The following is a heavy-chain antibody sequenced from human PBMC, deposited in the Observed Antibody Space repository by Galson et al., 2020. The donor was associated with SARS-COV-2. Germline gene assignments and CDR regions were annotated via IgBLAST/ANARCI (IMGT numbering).Heavy chain of an antibody. CDR2: IRYDGSNK. CDR3: ATAPYGGHPN. V-gene: IGHV3-30*02. CDR1: GFTFSNYG. D-gene: IGHD4-17*01. J-gene: IGHJ4*02. Sequence: QLGESLKISCAASGFTFSNYGMQWVRQAPGKGLDLVAYIRYDGSNKYYADSVKARFTISRDNSKNTLYLQMNSLRAEDTALYYCATAPYGGHPNWGQGTLVTVSS.